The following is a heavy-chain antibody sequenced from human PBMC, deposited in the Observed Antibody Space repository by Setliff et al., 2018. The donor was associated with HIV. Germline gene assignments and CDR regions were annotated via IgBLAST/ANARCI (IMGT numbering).Heavy chain of an antibody. CDR2: IDDSGSI. J-gene: IGHJ5*02. Sequence: SETLSLTCAVYTESLTRYDWAWIRQSPEKGLEWVGEIDDSGSIIYNPSLQSRVTMSVDTSKNQFSLKVRSLTAADTGLYYCARVKSIKTTLVRLWPRFDLWGQGTQVTVSS. CDR3: ARVKSIKTTLVRLWPRFDL. CDR1: TESLTRYD. V-gene: IGHV4-34*01. D-gene: IGHD3-10*01.